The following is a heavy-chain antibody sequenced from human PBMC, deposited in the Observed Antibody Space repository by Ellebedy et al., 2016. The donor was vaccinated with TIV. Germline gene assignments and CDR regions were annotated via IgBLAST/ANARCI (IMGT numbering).Heavy chain of an antibody. V-gene: IGHV3-30*02. CDR3: VKASLWGFWSGYYRASGQEDYYYGMDV. CDR2: IWYDGSNK. CDR1: GFTFSSYG. Sequence: GESLKISCAASGFTFSSYGMHWVRQAPGKGLEWVAVIWYDGSNKYYADSVKGRFTISRDNSKNTLYLQMSSLRAEDTAVYYCVKASLWGFWSGYYRASGQEDYYYGMDVWGQGTTVTVSS. D-gene: IGHD3-3*01. J-gene: IGHJ6*02.